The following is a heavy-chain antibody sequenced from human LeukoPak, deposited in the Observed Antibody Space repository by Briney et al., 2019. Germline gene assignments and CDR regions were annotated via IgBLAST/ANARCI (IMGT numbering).Heavy chain of an antibody. D-gene: IGHD2-15*01. Sequence: PSETLSLTCTVSGGSISSYYWSWIRQPPGKGLEWIGYIYYSGSTNYNPSLKSRVTISADTSKNQFSLKLSSVTAADTAVYYCARDLVGYCSGGSCYSLDYYYYYMDVWGKGTTVTVSS. CDR1: GGSISSYY. V-gene: IGHV4-59*01. J-gene: IGHJ6*03. CDR3: ARDLVGYCSGGSCYSLDYYYYYMDV. CDR2: IYYSGST.